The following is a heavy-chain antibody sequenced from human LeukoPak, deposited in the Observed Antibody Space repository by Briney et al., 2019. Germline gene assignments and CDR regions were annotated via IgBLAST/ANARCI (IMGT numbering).Heavy chain of an antibody. CDR3: AKWFVGSGWFGDY. Sequence: GGSLRLSCAASGFTFSSYAMSWVRQAPGKGLEWVSAISGSGGSTYYADSVKGRFTISRDNSKNTLYLRMNSLRAEDTAVYYCAKWFVGSGWFGDYWGQGTLVTVSS. D-gene: IGHD6-19*01. CDR2: ISGSGGST. CDR1: GFTFSSYA. J-gene: IGHJ4*02. V-gene: IGHV3-23*01.